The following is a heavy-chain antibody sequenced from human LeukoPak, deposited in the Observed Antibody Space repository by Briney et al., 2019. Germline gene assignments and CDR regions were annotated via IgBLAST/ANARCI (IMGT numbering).Heavy chain of an antibody. CDR2: AHYTGST. Sequence: SETLSLTCTVSGVSISNNYFYWAWIRQPPGKGLELIGYAHYTGSTFYNSSLKSRVTISADTSQNQFSLSLTSVTAADTAVYYCATLGLLRGAGFNLATHFDFWGQGTLVTVSS. V-gene: IGHV4-39*01. D-gene: IGHD1-26*01. CDR1: GVSISNNYFY. CDR3: ATLGLLRGAGFNLATHFDF. J-gene: IGHJ4*02.